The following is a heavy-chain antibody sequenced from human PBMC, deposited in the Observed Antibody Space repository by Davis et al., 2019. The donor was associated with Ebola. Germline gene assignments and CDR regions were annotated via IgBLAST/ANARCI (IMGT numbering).Heavy chain of an antibody. Sequence: GESLKISCAASGFTFSSYSMNWVRQAPGKGLEWVSSISSSSSYIYYADSVKGRFTISRDNAKNSLYLQMNSLRDEDTAVYYCARADTAMHDYWGQGTLVTVSS. D-gene: IGHD5-18*01. CDR1: GFTFSSYS. CDR2: ISSSSSYI. CDR3: ARADTAMHDY. V-gene: IGHV3-21*01. J-gene: IGHJ4*02.